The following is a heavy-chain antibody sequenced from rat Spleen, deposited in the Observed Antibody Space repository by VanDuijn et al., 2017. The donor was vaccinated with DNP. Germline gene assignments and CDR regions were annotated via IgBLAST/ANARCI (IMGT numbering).Heavy chain of an antibody. CDR3: TTATYAFDY. V-gene: IGHV3-3*01. D-gene: IGHD2-1*01. J-gene: IGHJ2*01. CDR2: INSAGSI. CDR1: GYSITSCCR. Sequence: VQLQESGPGLVEPSQSLSLTCSVTGYSITSCCRWTWIRKFPGHKLEWMGYINSAGSIEYNPSLKGRISITSDTSKNQFFLQVNSVTTDDTATYYCTTATYAFDYWGQGVMVTVSS.